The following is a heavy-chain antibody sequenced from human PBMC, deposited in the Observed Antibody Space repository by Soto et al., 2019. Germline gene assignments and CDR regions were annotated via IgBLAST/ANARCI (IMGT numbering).Heavy chain of an antibody. CDR1: GGTFSSYA. CDR3: AREPNMRQGVFDY. J-gene: IGHJ4*02. CDR2: IIPIFGTA. V-gene: IGHV1-69*13. Sequence: GASVKVSCKASGGTFSSYAISWVRQAPGQGLEWVGGIIPIFGTANYAQKFQGRVTITADESTSTAYMELSSLRSEDTAVYYCAREPNMRQGVFDYWGQGTLVTVSS. D-gene: IGHD3-10*01.